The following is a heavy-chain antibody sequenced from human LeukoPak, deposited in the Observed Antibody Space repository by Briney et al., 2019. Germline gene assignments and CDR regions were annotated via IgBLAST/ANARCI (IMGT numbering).Heavy chain of an antibody. D-gene: IGHD2-2*01. Sequence: GGSLRLSCAASGFTFSSYAMHWVRQAPGKGLEWMAVISYDGSNKYYADSVKGRFTISRDNSKNTLYLQMNSLRAEDTAVYYCARGVYQPTYCSSTSCYYYYYGMDVWGQGTTVTVSS. V-gene: IGHV3-30-3*01. CDR3: ARGVYQPTYCSSTSCYYYYYGMDV. CDR2: ISYDGSNK. J-gene: IGHJ6*02. CDR1: GFTFSSYA.